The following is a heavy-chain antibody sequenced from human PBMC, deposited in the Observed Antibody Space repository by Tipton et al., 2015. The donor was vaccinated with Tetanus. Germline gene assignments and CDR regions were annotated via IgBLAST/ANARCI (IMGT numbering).Heavy chain of an antibody. Sequence: SLRLSCAASGFTFSSYAIQWVRQAPGKGLEWVAVISDNGGITFYGDSVKGRFTISRDNSKNTLYLQMNSLRVEDTAVYYCATRVEPSSSFYYGMDVWGQGTTVTVSS. CDR2: ISDNGGIT. D-gene: IGHD1-14*01. CDR3: ATRVEPSSSFYYGMDV. CDR1: GFTFSSYA. J-gene: IGHJ6*02. V-gene: IGHV3-30-3*01.